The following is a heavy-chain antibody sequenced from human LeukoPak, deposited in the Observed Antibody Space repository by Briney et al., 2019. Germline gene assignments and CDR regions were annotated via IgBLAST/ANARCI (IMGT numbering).Heavy chain of an antibody. CDR2: IFSDGIRK. Sequence: PGGSLRLSCAPSRFTLRTYGMEWVRQAPGKGLEWVAIIFSDGIRKYYADSVKGRFTISRDISRSTLYLEMNSLSAEDTAIYYCARASGPIVKNRFHQWGQGTLVTVSS. V-gene: IGHV3-30*12. CDR1: RFTLRTYG. CDR3: ARASGPIVKNRFHQ. J-gene: IGHJ4*02. D-gene: IGHD2/OR15-2a*01.